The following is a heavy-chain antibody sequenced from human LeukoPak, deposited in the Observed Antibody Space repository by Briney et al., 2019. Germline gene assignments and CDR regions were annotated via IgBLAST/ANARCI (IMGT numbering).Heavy chain of an antibody. CDR2: IYYSGST. J-gene: IGHJ5*02. Sequence: SETLSLTCTVSGGSISRYYWSWIRQPPGKGLEWIGYIYYSGSTNYNPSLKSRVTISVDTSKNQFSLKLSSVTGADTAVYYCAASTVTPTSGWFDPWSQGTLVTVSS. D-gene: IGHD4-17*01. CDR1: GGSISRYY. CDR3: AASTVTPTSGWFDP. V-gene: IGHV4-59*01.